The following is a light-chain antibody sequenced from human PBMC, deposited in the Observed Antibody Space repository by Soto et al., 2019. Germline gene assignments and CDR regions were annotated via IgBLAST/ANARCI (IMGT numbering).Light chain of an antibody. CDR1: QSVGNY. Sequence: EIVLTQSPATLSLSPGERATLSCRASQSVGNYLAWYQQTPGQPPRLLIYDASNRATGIPARFSGSGSGTDFTLIISSLEPEDFAVYYCQLRSNWPALTFGGGTKVQIK. CDR3: QLRSNWPALT. V-gene: IGKV3-11*01. J-gene: IGKJ4*01. CDR2: DAS.